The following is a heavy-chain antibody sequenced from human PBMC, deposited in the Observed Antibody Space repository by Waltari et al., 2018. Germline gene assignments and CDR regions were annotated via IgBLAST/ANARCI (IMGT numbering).Heavy chain of an antibody. CDR1: GCTSRDHD. CDR3: TTPNYGGRGY. CDR2: TRDKANSYTT. J-gene: IGHJ4*02. V-gene: IGHV3-72*01. Sequence: EVQLVESGAGWVQPGGSLRLSGTDSGCTSRDHDMDWVRQAPGKGLEWVGRTRDKANSYTTNYAASVQGRFTISRDDSKNSLYLQMNSLKTEDTAVYYCTTPNYGGRGYWGQGTLVTVSS. D-gene: IGHD4-17*01.